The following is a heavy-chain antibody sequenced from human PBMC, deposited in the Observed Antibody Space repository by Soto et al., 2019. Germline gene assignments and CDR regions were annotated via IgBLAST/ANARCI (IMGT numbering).Heavy chain of an antibody. CDR1: GFIISDYG. CDR3: FRWHGFGDR. V-gene: IGHV3-23*01. D-gene: IGHD3-10*01. J-gene: IGHJ5*02. CDR2: FSGGGGGT. Sequence: EVQLLESGGGLVQPGGSLRLSCAVSGFIISDYGVTWVRQAPGKGLEWVSGFSGGGGGTFYADSVKGRFTISRDDPKNTAYLQMNSLGAEDTAVYYCFRWHGFGDRWGQGTLVTVSS.